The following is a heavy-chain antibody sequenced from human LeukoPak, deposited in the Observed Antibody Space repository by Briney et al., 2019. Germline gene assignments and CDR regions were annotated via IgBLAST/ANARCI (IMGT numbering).Heavy chain of an antibody. CDR2: MFYNGGT. Sequence: SETLSLTCAVSGASISSYYWGWIRQPPGKGLECVGYMFYNGGTNYNPSLKSRLTMSVDTSRNQFALRLGSVTAADTAVYYCARGRSRGSENYRNFYYGLDVWGQGTTVTVSS. CDR1: GASISSYY. D-gene: IGHD1-14*01. V-gene: IGHV4-59*08. J-gene: IGHJ6*02. CDR3: ARGRSRGSENYRNFYYGLDV.